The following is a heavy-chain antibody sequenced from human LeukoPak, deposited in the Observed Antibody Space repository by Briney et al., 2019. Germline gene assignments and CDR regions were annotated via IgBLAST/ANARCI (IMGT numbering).Heavy chain of an antibody. V-gene: IGHV1-58*02. CDR3: AAVQDIVVVPAAITWFDP. D-gene: IGHD2-2*01. Sequence: TSVTVSCKASGFTFTSSAMQWVRQARGQRLEWIGWIVVGSGNTNYAQKFQERVTITRDMSTSTAYMELSSLRSEDTAVYYCAAVQDIVVVPAAITWFDPWGQGTLVTVSS. CDR1: GFTFTSSA. J-gene: IGHJ5*02. CDR2: IVVGSGNT.